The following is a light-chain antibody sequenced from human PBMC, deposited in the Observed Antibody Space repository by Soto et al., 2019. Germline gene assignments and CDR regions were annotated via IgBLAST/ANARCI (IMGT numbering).Light chain of an antibody. CDR3: QQYGSSPVT. CDR2: DAS. Sequence: IVLTQSPATLSLSPGERATLSCGASQSVSSSYLAWYRQQLGLAPRLLIYDASSRATSIPDRCSGSGSGTDFTLTISRLEPEDFAGSYCQQYGSSPVTFGQGTRLEIK. J-gene: IGKJ5*01. V-gene: IGKV3D-20*01. CDR1: QSVSSSY.